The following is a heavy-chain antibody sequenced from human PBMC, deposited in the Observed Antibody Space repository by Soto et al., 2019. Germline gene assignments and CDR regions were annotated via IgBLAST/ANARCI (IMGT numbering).Heavy chain of an antibody. CDR2: IYHSGTT. CDR1: GGSISSNKW. D-gene: IGHD3-22*01. V-gene: IGHV4-4*02. Sequence: QVQLQESGPGLVRSSGTLSLTCAVSGGSISSNKWWTWVRRAPGKGLEWIGQIYHSGTTNYNPSLKSRVTMSVDKSKNQFSLRLTSVTAADTAVYYCAIAREGNRGYSEYFEHWGQGTLVTVSS. CDR3: AIAREGNRGYSEYFEH. J-gene: IGHJ1*01.